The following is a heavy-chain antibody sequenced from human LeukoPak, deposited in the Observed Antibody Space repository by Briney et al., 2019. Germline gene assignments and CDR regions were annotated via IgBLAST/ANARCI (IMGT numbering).Heavy chain of an antibody. J-gene: IGHJ5*02. D-gene: IGHD3-22*01. CDR2: IYSGGRT. CDR3: ARGEHNSYDSIGSPLWFAP. CDR1: GFTVSSNY. Sequence: GGPLRLPCAASGFTVSSNYRGWSRQAQGKGLEWVSIIYSGGRTYYAASARGRFTISRDNSKNTLYLQLNLRTPQDTAVYYCARGEHNSYDSIGSPLWFAPWGEGPLVTVS. V-gene: IGHV3-66*01.